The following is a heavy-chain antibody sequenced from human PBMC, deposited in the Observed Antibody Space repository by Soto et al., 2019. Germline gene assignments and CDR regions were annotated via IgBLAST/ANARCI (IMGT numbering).Heavy chain of an antibody. J-gene: IGHJ6*02. CDR2: SIPIFGTA. D-gene: IGHD1-7*01. V-gene: IGHV1-69*13. CDR1: GGTFNNYP. CDR3: AREVYNWNYGYYYYYYGMDV. Sequence: SVKVSCKASGGTFNNYPITWVRQAPGEGLEWMGGSIPIFGTANYAQKFQGRVTISVDESTSTAYMEVRSLRSDDTAVYYCAREVYNWNYGYYYYYYGMDVWGQGTTVTVSS.